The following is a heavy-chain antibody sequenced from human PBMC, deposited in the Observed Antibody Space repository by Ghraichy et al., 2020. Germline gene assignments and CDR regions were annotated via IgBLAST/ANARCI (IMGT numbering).Heavy chain of an antibody. V-gene: IGHV3-23*01. J-gene: IGHJ4*02. Sequence: GGSLRLSCAASGFTFSRFAMSWVRQTPGKGLEWVSAISDSGGNAFYADSVKGRFSISRDNSRNTLYMQMNSLRVEDTAVYYCVKDKAAAGAINFDYWGQGTLFTFSS. D-gene: IGHD6-13*01. CDR2: ISDSGGNA. CDR3: VKDKAAAGAINFDY. CDR1: GFTFSRFA.